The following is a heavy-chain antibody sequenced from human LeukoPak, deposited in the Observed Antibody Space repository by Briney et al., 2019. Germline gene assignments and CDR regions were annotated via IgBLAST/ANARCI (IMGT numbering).Heavy chain of an antibody. CDR1: GFTFSSYA. V-gene: IGHV3-30-3*01. Sequence: GRSPRLSCAASGFTFSSYAMHWVRQAPGKGLEWVAVISYDGSNKYYADSVKGRFTISRDNSKNTLYLQMNSLRAEDTAVYYCAREGGYCSSTSCPRGSYYYYGMDVWGQGTTVTVSS. CDR2: ISYDGSNK. D-gene: IGHD2-2*03. J-gene: IGHJ6*02. CDR3: AREGGYCSSTSCPRGSYYYYGMDV.